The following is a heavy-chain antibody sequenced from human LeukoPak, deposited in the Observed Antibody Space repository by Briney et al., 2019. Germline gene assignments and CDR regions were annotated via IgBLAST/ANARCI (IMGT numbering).Heavy chain of an antibody. CDR2: IYYSGST. Sequence: SETLSLTCTVSGGSISSYYWSWIRQPPGKGLEWIGYIYYSGSTNYNPSLKSRVTISVDTSKNQFSLKLSSVTAADTAVYYCARDAGAAWVVTATGGGMDVWGQGTTVTVSS. CDR3: ARDAGAAWVVTATGGGMDV. CDR1: GGSISSYY. D-gene: IGHD2-21*02. J-gene: IGHJ6*02. V-gene: IGHV4-59*01.